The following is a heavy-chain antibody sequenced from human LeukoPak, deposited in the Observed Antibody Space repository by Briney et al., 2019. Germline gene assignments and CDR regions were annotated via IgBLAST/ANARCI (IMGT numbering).Heavy chain of an antibody. CDR3: ASGVAAAGLSNYFDY. V-gene: IGHV3-30*02. CDR1: GFTFSSYG. D-gene: IGHD6-13*01. J-gene: IGHJ4*02. Sequence: PGGSLRLSCAASGFTFSSYGMHWVRQAPGKGLEGVAFIRYDGSNKYYADSVKGRFTIARDNSKNTLYLQMNSLRAEDTAVYYCASGVAAAGLSNYFDYWGQGTLVTVSS. CDR2: IRYDGSNK.